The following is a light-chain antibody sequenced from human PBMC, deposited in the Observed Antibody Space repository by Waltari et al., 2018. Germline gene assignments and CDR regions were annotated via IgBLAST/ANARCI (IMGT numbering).Light chain of an antibody. Sequence: DVVMTQSPLSLPVTLGQPASISCRSSQSLVDSDGNTYLNLFQQRPGQSPRRLIYKVSNRDSGVPDRFSGSGSGTDFTLKISRVEAEDVGVYYCMQGTHWPWTFGQGTKVEIK. CDR3: MQGTHWPWT. J-gene: IGKJ1*01. CDR2: KVS. CDR1: QSLVDSDGNTY. V-gene: IGKV2-30*01.